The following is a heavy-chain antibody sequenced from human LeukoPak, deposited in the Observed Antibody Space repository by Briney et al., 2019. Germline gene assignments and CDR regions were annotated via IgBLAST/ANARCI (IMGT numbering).Heavy chain of an antibody. CDR3: AKRLGISYFDY. D-gene: IGHD1-20*01. CDR1: GFTFSNRA. CDR2: ISGSGGST. V-gene: IGHV3-23*01. Sequence: GGSLRLSCVASGFTFSNRAMSWVRQAPGKGLEWVSAISGSGGSTYYADSVKGRFTISRDNSKNTLYLQMNSLRAEDTAVYYCAKRLGISYFDYWGQGTLVTVSS. J-gene: IGHJ4*02.